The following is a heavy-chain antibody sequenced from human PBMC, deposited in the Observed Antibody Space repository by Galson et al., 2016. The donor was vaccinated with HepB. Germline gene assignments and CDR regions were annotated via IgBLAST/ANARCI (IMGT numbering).Heavy chain of an antibody. CDR3: AREDGDYEGAFFDH. CDR2: INPSGVST. V-gene: IGHV1-46*01. CDR1: GYTFTSYN. D-gene: IGHD4-17*01. J-gene: IGHJ4*02. Sequence: SVKVSCKASGYTFTSYNVNWVRQAPGQGLEWMGMINPSGVSTNNAQNFQGRITMTRDASTSTVYMELSSLRSGDTAMYYCAREDGDYEGAFFDHWGQGTLVTVSS.